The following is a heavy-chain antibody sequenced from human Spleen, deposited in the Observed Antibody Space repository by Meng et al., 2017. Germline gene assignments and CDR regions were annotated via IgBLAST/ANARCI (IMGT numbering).Heavy chain of an antibody. V-gene: IGHV4-4*07. CDR3: AGGGMGLNWFDP. D-gene: IGHD3-16*01. J-gene: IGHJ5*02. CDR2: VSKSVT. Sequence: GSLRLSCTVSGGSISGSYWSWIRQPAGKGPEWIGCVSKSVTYYNPSLESRVTMSLDTSKSQFSLKLTSVTAADTAVYYCAGGGMGLNWFDPWGQGTLVTVSS. CDR1: GGSISGSY.